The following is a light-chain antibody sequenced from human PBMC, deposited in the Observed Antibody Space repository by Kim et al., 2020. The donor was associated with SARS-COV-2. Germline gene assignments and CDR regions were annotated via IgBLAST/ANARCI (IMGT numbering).Light chain of an antibody. V-gene: IGLV2-8*01. CDR2: GVT. CDR3: SSYGGTNNFAI. J-gene: IGLJ2*01. CDR1: GSDVGAYNY. Sequence: QSALTQPPSASGSPGQSVTISCTGTGSDVGAYNYVSWYQQHPGKAPKLIIYGVTKRPSGVPDRFYGSKSGNTASLTVSGLQAEDDGDYFCSSYGGTNNFAIFGGGTQLTVL.